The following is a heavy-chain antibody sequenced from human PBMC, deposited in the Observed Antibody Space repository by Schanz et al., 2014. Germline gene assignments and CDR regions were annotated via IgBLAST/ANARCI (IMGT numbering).Heavy chain of an antibody. Sequence: EVHLVESGGGLVKPGGSLRLSCGASGFSFSVSWMNWVRQAPGKGLEWVATIKEDGSQKYYLDSVKGRFTISRDNARNSLYLQMTSLRAEDTALYYCTRDRAYHSFDYWGQGTLVTVSS. V-gene: IGHV3-7*01. CDR1: GFSFSVSW. D-gene: IGHD1-26*01. CDR3: TRDRAYHSFDY. J-gene: IGHJ4*02. CDR2: IKEDGSQK.